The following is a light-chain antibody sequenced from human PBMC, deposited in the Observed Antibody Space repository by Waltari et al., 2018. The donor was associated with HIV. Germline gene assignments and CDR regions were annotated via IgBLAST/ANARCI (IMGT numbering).Light chain of an antibody. J-gene: IGLJ1*01. CDR1: TSHIRKPTF. CDR3: SSYATGNTYV. CDR2: EVT. Sequence: QSALTQPASVSGSPGQSITISCTGTTSHIRKPTFFSWYQQPPGKVPKVLIFEVTTRPSGISHRFSGSKSDNTASLTISGLQAEDEADYYCSSYATGNTYVFGTGTSVTVL. V-gene: IGLV2-23*02.